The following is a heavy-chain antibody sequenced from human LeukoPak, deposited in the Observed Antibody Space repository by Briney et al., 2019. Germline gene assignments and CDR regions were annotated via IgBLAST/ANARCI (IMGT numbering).Heavy chain of an antibody. CDR1: GGSISSGGYY. J-gene: IGHJ4*02. CDR2: IYYSGST. CDR3: ARDRGGYYYGSGSYSAFDY. Sequence: SETLSLTCTVSGGSISSGGYYWSWIRQHPGKGLEWIGYIYYSGSTYYNPSLKSRVTISVDTSKNQFSLKLSSVTAADTAVYYCARDRGGYYYGSGSYSAFDYWGQGTLVTASS. V-gene: IGHV4-31*03. D-gene: IGHD3-10*01.